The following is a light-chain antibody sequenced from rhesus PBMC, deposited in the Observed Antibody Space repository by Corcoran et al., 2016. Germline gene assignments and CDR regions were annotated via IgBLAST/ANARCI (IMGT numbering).Light chain of an antibody. Sequence: DIQMTQSPSSLSASVGDKVTITCRATQDINSWLAWYHQKPGKAPKLLIYAASSLQSGVHSRFSGRGSGTDYTLTITSLQPEDFATYYCQQGYSTPLTFGGGTKVEFK. CDR1: QDINSW. CDR3: QQGYSTPLT. V-gene: IGKV1-18*01. J-gene: IGKJ4*01. CDR2: AAS.